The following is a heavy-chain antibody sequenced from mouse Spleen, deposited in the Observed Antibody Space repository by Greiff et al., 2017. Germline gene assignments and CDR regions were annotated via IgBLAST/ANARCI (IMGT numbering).Heavy chain of an antibody. J-gene: IGHJ3*01. CDR3: ARHGGYGNPWFAY. V-gene: IGHV5-6-2*01. CDR1: GFTFSSYA. CDR2: INSNGGST. D-gene: IGHD2-1*01. Sequence: EVQGVESGGGLVKPGGSLKLSCAASGFTFSSYAMSWVRQTPEKRLEWVAAINSNGGSTYYPDTVKDRFTISRDNAKNTLYLQMSSLRSEDTALYYCARHGGYGNPWFAYWGQGTLVTVSA.